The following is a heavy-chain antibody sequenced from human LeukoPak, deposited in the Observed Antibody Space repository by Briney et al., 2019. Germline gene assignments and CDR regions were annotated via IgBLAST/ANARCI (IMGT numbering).Heavy chain of an antibody. V-gene: IGHV3-53*01. CDR3: ATLYYDILTGQPIYFDY. D-gene: IGHD3-9*01. Sequence: GGSLRLSCAASRFTVSSNYMSWVRQAPGKGLEWVSVIYSGGSTYYADSVKGRFTISRGNSKNTLYLQMNSLRAEDTAVYYCATLYYDILTGQPIYFDYWGQGTLVTVSS. J-gene: IGHJ4*02. CDR2: IYSGGST. CDR1: RFTVSSNY.